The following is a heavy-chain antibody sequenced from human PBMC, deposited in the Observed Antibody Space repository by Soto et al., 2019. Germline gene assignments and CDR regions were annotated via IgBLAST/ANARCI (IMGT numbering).Heavy chain of an antibody. CDR2: ISGSGRNT. CDR1: GISFSNYA. J-gene: IGHJ4*02. CDR3: AKENGGGTSMITSYFDY. V-gene: IGHV3-23*01. Sequence: EVQLLESGGGLVQPGGSLRLSCAASGISFSNYALSWVRQAPGKGLEWVSGISGSGRNTYYVDSVKGRFTISRDNSKNTLSLQMNSLRADDTAVYYCAKENGGGTSMITSYFDYWGRGTLVTVSS. D-gene: IGHD3-22*01.